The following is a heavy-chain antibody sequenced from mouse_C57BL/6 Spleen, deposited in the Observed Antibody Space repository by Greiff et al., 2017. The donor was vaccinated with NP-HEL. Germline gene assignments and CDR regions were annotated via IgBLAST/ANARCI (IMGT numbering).Heavy chain of an antibody. CDR1: GYTFTSYD. D-gene: IGHD2-5*01. V-gene: IGHV1-85*01. CDR3: ALYYSNLEFAY. CDR2: IYPRDGST. Sequence: VKVVESGPELVKPGASVKLSCKASGYTFTSYDINWVKQRPGQGLEWIGWIYPRDGSTKYNEKFKGKATLTVDTSSSTAYMELHSLTSEDSAVEFCALYYSNLEFAYWGQGTLVTVSA. J-gene: IGHJ3*01.